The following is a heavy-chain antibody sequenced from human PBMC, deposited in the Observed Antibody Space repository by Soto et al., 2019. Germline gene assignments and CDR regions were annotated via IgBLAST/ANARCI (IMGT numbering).Heavy chain of an antibody. D-gene: IGHD1-26*01. V-gene: IGHV1-69*16. CDR3: ARIPRYPYPTSAPLDN. Sequence: QVHLVQSGSEVKKPGSSVTVSCKASGGTFNTYTFSWVRQAPGQGLEWMGSILPIMGSVNYAHDFRGRLSITSDPSTTTDYMELTSLASHDTAIYYCARIPRYPYPTSAPLDNWGQGTLVAVSS. CDR1: GGTFNTYT. CDR2: ILPIMGSV. J-gene: IGHJ4*02.